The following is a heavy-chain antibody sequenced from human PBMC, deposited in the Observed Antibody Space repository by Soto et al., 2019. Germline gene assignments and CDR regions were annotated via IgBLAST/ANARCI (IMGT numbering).Heavy chain of an antibody. V-gene: IGHV4-31*03. CDR3: ATYGSGSYKPTTFDY. Sequence: QVQLQESGPGLVKPSQTLSLTCTVSGGPISSGDYYWSWIRQHPGKGLEWIGYIYYSGSTYYNPSLKSRVTISVDTSKNQFSLKLTSVTAADTAVYYCATYGSGSYKPTTFDYWGQGTLVTVSS. CDR1: GGPISSGDYY. J-gene: IGHJ4*02. D-gene: IGHD3-10*01. CDR2: IYYSGST.